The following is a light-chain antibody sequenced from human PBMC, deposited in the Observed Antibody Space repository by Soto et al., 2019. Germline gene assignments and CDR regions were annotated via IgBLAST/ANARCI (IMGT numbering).Light chain of an antibody. CDR2: LNSDGTH. J-gene: IGLJ7*01. CDR1: SGHSSYA. CDR3: QTWDTDIHAV. V-gene: IGLV4-69*01. Sequence: QAVVTQSPSASASLGASVKLTCTLSSGHSSYAIAWHQQQPDKGPRYLMKLNSDGTHSKGDGIPDRFSGSSSGAERYLTISSLQSEDEADYYCQTWDTDIHAVFGGGTQLTVL.